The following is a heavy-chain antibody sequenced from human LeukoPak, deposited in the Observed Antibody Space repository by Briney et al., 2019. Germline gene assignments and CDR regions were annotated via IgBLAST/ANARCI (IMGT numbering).Heavy chain of an antibody. J-gene: IGHJ4*02. CDR3: GRGRILGSRPRGY. V-gene: IGHV4-34*01. Sequence: SETLSLNCSVYGGSFSGYYWNWLRQPPGQGLEWSGEINNSGSTNYNQSLKRLATITVDTSKNEFFVQLSSVTAADTAVYCCGRGRILGSRPRGYWGQGTLVSVCS. D-gene: IGHD2-15*01. CDR2: INNSGST. CDR1: GGSFSGYY.